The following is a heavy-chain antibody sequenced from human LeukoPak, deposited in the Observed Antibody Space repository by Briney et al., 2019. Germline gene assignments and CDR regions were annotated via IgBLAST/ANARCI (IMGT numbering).Heavy chain of an antibody. CDR2: ISSSGSTI. Sequence: PGGSLRLSCAGSGFTFSNYEMNWVRQAPGKGLEWVSYISSSGSTIYYADSVKGRCSISRDNAKNSLLLQMNSLRAEDTAVYFCARDYPTTKGPWGQGTLVTVSS. J-gene: IGHJ4*02. CDR1: GFTFSNYE. D-gene: IGHD1-1*01. CDR3: ARDYPTTKGP. V-gene: IGHV3-48*03.